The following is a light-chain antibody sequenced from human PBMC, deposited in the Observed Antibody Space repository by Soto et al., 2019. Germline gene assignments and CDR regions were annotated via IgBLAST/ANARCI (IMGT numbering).Light chain of an antibody. Sequence: IASRQSPATMSLSPVAITNLSCRASQSVSSYLAWFQQKPGQTPRLLIYDASNRATGIPARFSGSGSGTDFTLTISSRVREDFAVYYGQQRSSWISFGDGTRLEI. J-gene: IGKJ5*01. CDR3: QQRSSWIS. CDR2: DAS. V-gene: IGKV3-11*01. CDR1: QSVSSY.